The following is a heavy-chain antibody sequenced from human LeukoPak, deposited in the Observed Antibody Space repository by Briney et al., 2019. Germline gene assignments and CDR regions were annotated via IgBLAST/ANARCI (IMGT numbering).Heavy chain of an antibody. CDR3: AKGGANNLYYFDY. Sequence: GGSLRLSCAASGFTFSSYAMSWVRQAPGKGLEWVSAISGSGGSTYYADSVKGRFTISRDNSENTLYLQMNSLRAEDTAVYYCAKGGANNLYYFDYWGQETLVTVSS. CDR1: GFTFSSYA. J-gene: IGHJ4*02. CDR2: ISGSGGST. D-gene: IGHD1-26*01. V-gene: IGHV3-23*01.